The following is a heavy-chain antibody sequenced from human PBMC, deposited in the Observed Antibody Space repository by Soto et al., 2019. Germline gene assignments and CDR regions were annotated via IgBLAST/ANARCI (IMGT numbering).Heavy chain of an antibody. CDR1: SGSISSSNW. V-gene: IGHV4-4*02. Sequence: SEPLSLTCAVSSGSISSSNWWSWIRQPPGKGLEWIGEIYHSGSTNYNPSLKSRVTISVDKSKNQFSLKLSSVTAADTAVYYCARDSPLPLKDILTGQYPPQHDAFDIWGQGTMVTVSS. D-gene: IGHD3-9*01. J-gene: IGHJ3*02. CDR2: IYHSGST. CDR3: ARDSPLPLKDILTGQYPPQHDAFDI.